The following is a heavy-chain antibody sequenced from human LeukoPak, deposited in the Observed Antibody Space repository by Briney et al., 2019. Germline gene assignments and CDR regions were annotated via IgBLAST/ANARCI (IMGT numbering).Heavy chain of an antibody. Sequence: GGSLRLSCAASGFTFTNPWMSWVRQAPGIGLEWVANINQDGSEKYYLDSVKGRFTISRDNAKDSLYLQMNSLRAEDTAVYYCARDYRWGQGTLVTVSS. CDR1: GFTFTNPW. V-gene: IGHV3-7*05. CDR3: ARDYR. J-gene: IGHJ5*02. CDR2: INQDGSEK.